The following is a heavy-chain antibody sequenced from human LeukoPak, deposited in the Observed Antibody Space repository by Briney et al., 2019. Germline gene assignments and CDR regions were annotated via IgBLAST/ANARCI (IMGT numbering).Heavy chain of an antibody. V-gene: IGHV1-69*13. Sequence: GASVKVSCKASGGTFSSYAISWVRQAPGQGLAWMGGIIPIFGTANYAQKFQGRVTITADESTSTAYMELSSLRSEDTAVYYCARGAGGYCSGGSCYGPFDYWGQGTLVTVSS. CDR3: ARGAGGYCSGGSCYGPFDY. CDR1: GGTFSSYA. D-gene: IGHD2-15*01. J-gene: IGHJ4*02. CDR2: IIPIFGTA.